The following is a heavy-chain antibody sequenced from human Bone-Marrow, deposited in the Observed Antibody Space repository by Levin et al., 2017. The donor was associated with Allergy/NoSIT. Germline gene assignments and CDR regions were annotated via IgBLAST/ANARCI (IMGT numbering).Heavy chain of an antibody. V-gene: IGHV4-34*01. Sequence: SQTLSLTCAVYGGSFSGYYWSWIRQPPGKGLEWIGEINHSGSTNYNPSLKSRVTISVDTSKNQFSLKLSSVTAADTAVYYCARGKGNLLRYFDWFPPDYWGQGTLVTVSS. CDR1: GGSFSGYY. D-gene: IGHD3-9*01. CDR2: INHSGST. J-gene: IGHJ4*02. CDR3: ARGKGNLLRYFDWFPPDY.